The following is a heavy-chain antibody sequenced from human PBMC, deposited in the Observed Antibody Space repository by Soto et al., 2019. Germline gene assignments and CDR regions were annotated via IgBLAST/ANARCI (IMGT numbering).Heavy chain of an antibody. Sequence: SGKDCSKASGGTVSSYAISLVRQAPGQGLEWMGGIIPIFGTANYAQKFQGRVTITADKSTSTAYMELSSLRSEDTAVYYCASFGEPYYYDSSGYSAFDIWGQGTLVTVSS. CDR1: GGTVSSYA. J-gene: IGHJ3*02. D-gene: IGHD3-22*01. V-gene: IGHV1-69*06. CDR3: ASFGEPYYYDSSGYSAFDI. CDR2: IIPIFGTA.